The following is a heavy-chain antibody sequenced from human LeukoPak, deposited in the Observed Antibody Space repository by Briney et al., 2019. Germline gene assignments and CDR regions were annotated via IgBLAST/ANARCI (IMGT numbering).Heavy chain of an antibody. D-gene: IGHD6-13*01. CDR1: GFTFSRYW. CDR3: ARTLGITAAGRIDY. CDR2: IKQDGSEK. Sequence: PGGSLRLSCGVSGFTFSRYWMSWVRQAPGKGLEWVANIKQDGSEKYYVDSVKGRFTISRDNAKNSLYLQMNSLRAEDTAVYYCARTLGITAAGRIDYWGQGTLVTVSS. V-gene: IGHV3-7*01. J-gene: IGHJ4*02.